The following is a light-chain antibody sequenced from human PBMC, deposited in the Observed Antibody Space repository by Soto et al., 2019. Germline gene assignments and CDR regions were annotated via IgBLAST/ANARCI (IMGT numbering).Light chain of an antibody. CDR2: RAS. V-gene: IGKV1-5*03. CDR3: QQYSGYSPYT. Sequence: DIQMTQSPSTLSASVGDRVTITCRASQSIGSSLAWYQQKPGKAPKLLIYRASTLEDGVPSRFSGSGSGAEFSLTISSLHPDDFATYYCQQYSGYSPYTFGQGTKLEI. J-gene: IGKJ2*01. CDR1: QSIGSS.